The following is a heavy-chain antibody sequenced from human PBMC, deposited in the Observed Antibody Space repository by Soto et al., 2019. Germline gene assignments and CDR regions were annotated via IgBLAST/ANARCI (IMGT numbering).Heavy chain of an antibody. J-gene: IGHJ5*02. CDR1: GYTFTNYG. V-gene: IGHV1-18*01. D-gene: IGHD3-10*01. CDR2: INTYLGNT. CDR3: ARGVGSGTYYNQYNWFDP. Sequence: ASVKVSCKASGYTFTNYGISWVRQAPGQGLEGMKWINTYLGNTNHAQKLQGRVTMTTDTSTRTAYMELRSLRSDDPAVYYCARGVGSGTYYNQYNWFDPWGQGTLVTVSS.